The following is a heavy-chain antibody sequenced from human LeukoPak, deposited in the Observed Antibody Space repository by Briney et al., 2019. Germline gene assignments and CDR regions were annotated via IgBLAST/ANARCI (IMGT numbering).Heavy chain of an antibody. CDR1: GFTFSSYW. CDR3: ARIDGSGSYFGH. Sequence: GGSLRLSCAASGFTFSSYWMSWVRQASGKGLEWVANIKQDGSEKYYVDSVKGRFTISRDNAKNSLSLQMNSLRAEDTAVYYCARIDGSGSYFGHWGQGTLVTVSS. D-gene: IGHD3-10*01. J-gene: IGHJ5*02. CDR2: IKQDGSEK. V-gene: IGHV3-7*01.